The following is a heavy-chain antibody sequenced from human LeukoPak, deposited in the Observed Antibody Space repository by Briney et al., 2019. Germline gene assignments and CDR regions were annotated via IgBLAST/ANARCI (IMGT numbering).Heavy chain of an antibody. V-gene: IGHV3-23*01. CDR1: GFTFRSYA. CDR2: XXXRGSGGIT. D-gene: IGHD3-16*01. CDR3: AKDRTSAGIFGGDY. J-gene: IGHJ4*02. Sequence: GGSLRLSCAASGFTFRSYAMSWVRQAPGKGLXXXXXXXXRGSGGITYYSDSVNGRFTISSDNSANTLLLQMRSLRAEDTAVYYCAKDRTSAGIFGGDYWGQGTLVTVSS.